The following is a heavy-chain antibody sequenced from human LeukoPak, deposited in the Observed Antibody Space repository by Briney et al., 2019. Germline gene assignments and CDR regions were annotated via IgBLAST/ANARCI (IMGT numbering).Heavy chain of an antibody. V-gene: IGHV1-69*05. Sequence: SVKVSCKASGGTLSSYAISWVRQAPGQGLEWMGRIIPIFGTANYAQKFQGRVTITTDESTSTAYMELSSLRSEDTAVYYCARAGGRDGYNSPFDYWGQGTLVTVSS. CDR1: GGTLSSYA. D-gene: IGHD5-24*01. J-gene: IGHJ4*02. CDR3: ARAGGRDGYNSPFDY. CDR2: IIPIFGTA.